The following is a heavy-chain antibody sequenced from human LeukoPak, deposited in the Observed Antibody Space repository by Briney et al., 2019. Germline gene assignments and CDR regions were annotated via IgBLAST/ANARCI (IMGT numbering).Heavy chain of an antibody. D-gene: IGHD3-22*01. CDR3: ARSGSITMIVGRGLSFYMDV. V-gene: IGHV1-69*06. CDR1: GGTFSSYA. CDR2: IIPIFGTA. Sequence: SVKVSCKASGGTFSSYAISWVRQAPGQGLEWMGGIIPIFGTANYAQKFQGRVTITADKSTSTAYMELSSLRSEDTAVYYCARSGSITMIVGRGLSFYMDVWGKGTTVTVSS. J-gene: IGHJ6*03.